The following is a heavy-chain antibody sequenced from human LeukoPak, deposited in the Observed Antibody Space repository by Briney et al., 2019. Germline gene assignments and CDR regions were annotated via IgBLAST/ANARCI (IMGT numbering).Heavy chain of an antibody. Sequence: PGGSLRLSCAASGFTFSTYAMSWVRQAPGKGLEWVSAISGSGGSTYYADSVKGRFTISRDNSKNTLYLQMNSLRAEDTAVYSKDPFGYYDSYFDYWGQGTLVTVSS. V-gene: IGHV3-23*01. CDR1: GFTFSTYA. J-gene: IGHJ4*02. CDR3: DPFGYYDSYFDY. D-gene: IGHD3-22*01. CDR2: ISGSGGST.